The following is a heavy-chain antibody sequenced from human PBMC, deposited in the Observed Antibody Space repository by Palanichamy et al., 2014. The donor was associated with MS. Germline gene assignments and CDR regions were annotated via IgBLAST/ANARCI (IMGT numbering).Heavy chain of an antibody. J-gene: IGHJ4*02. CDR3: AMRDSGSYIEPFDK. D-gene: IGHD1-26*01. V-gene: IGHV3-30*03. Sequence: XRFTISRDNSKNTLFLQMNSLRAEDTAVYYCAMRDSGSYIEPFDKWGQGTLVTVTS.